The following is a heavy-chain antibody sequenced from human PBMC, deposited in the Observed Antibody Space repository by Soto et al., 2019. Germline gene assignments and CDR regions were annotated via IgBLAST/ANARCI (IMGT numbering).Heavy chain of an antibody. CDR1: GGSISSYY. V-gene: IGHV4-59*01. Sequence: SETLSLTCTVSGGSISSYYWSWIRQPPGKGLEWIGYIYYSGSTNYNPSLKSRVTISVDTSKNQFSLKLSSVTAADTAVYYCARAVLLGSGSGYFPWFDPWGQGTLVTVSS. CDR2: IYYSGST. D-gene: IGHD3-22*01. J-gene: IGHJ5*02. CDR3: ARAVLLGSGSGYFPWFDP.